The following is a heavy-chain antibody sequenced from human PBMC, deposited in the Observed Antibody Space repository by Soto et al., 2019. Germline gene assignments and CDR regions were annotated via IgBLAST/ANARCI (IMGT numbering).Heavy chain of an antibody. Sequence: PGGSLRLSCAACGFTFSDYYMSWIRQAPGKGLEWVSYISSSGSTIYYADSVKGRFTISRDNAKNSLYLQMNSLRAEDTAVYYCARQGWDYYGSGRVVYFQHWGQGTLVTVSS. D-gene: IGHD3-10*01. CDR2: ISSSGSTI. CDR1: GFTFSDYY. V-gene: IGHV3-11*01. J-gene: IGHJ1*01. CDR3: ARQGWDYYGSGRVVYFQH.